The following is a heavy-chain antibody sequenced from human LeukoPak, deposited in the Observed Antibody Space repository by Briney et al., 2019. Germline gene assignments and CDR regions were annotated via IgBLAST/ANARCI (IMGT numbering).Heavy chain of an antibody. D-gene: IGHD4-23*01. CDR2: IYSGGST. CDR1: GFTFSSYA. V-gene: IGHV3-53*01. CDR3: ARVLGGNSDWFDP. J-gene: IGHJ5*02. Sequence: GGSLRLSCAASGFTFSSYAMSWVRQAPGKGLEWVSVIYSGGSTYYAHSVKGRFTISRDNSKNTLYLQMNSLRAEDTAVYYCARVLGGNSDWFDPWGQGTLVTVSS.